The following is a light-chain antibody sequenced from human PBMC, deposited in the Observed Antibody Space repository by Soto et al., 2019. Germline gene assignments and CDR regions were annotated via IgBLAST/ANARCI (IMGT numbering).Light chain of an antibody. J-gene: IGLJ3*02. CDR3: ESYSTTTTHWV. Sequence: QSALTQPASVSGSPGQSITISCTGTSSDVGAHKHVSWYQQHPGKAPKLMIYEVSNRPSGVSNRFSGSKSGNTASLSISGLQTEDEGDYYCESYSTTTTHWVFGGGTKRPVL. CDR1: SSDVGAHKH. V-gene: IGLV2-14*01. CDR2: EVS.